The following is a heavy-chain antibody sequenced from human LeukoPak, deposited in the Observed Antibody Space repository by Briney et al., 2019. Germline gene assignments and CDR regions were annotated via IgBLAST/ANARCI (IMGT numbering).Heavy chain of an antibody. D-gene: IGHD3-3*01. CDR1: GYTFTSYG. CDR2: IIPIFGTA. V-gene: IGHV1-69*13. J-gene: IGHJ5*02. Sequence: ASMKVSCKASGYTFTSYGISWVRQAPGQGLEWMGGIIPIFGTANYAQKFQGRVTITADGSTSTAYMELSSLRSEDTAVYYCARDLMDYDFWSGYNWFDPWGQGTLVTVSS. CDR3: ARDLMDYDFWSGYNWFDP.